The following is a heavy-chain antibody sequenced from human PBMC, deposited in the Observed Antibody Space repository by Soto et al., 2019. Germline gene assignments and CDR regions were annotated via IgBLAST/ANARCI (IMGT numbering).Heavy chain of an antibody. V-gene: IGHV3-74*01. CDR3: ARVNEVGATNANFDY. CDR2: INSDGSST. J-gene: IGHJ4*02. D-gene: IGHD1-26*01. Sequence: PGGSLRLSCAASGFTFSSHWMHWVRQAPGKGLVWVSRINSDGSSTNYADSVKGRFTISRDNAKNTLYLQMNSLRAEDTAVYYCARVNEVGATNANFDYWGQGTLVTVSS. CDR1: GFTFSSHW.